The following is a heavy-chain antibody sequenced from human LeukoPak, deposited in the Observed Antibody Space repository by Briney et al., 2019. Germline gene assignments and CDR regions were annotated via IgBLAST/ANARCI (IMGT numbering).Heavy chain of an antibody. J-gene: IGHJ5*02. V-gene: IGHV3-48*03. Sequence: GGSLRLSCAASGFTFSRYEMNWVRQAPGKGLEGISYISGSGDTIYYADSVKGRFTISRDNAKNSLYLQMNSLRAEDTAVYHCARAPLVLQYRWWFDPWGQGTLVIVSS. CDR2: ISGSGDTI. CDR3: ARAPLVLQYRWWFDP. D-gene: IGHD5-24*01. CDR1: GFTFSRYE.